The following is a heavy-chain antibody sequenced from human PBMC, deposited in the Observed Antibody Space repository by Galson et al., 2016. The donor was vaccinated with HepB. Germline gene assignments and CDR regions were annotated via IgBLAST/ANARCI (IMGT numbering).Heavy chain of an antibody. J-gene: IGHJ2*01. CDR1: GGSFSDYY. CDR3: ARGLPKAVGHGMADAYQMLLRRQPRGRTKDGYFDS. D-gene: IGHD2-2*01. V-gene: IGHV4-34*01. CDR2: VTRTGST. Sequence: SETLSLTCAVYGGSFSDYYWTWIRQPPGKGLEWIAEVTRTGSTNYSPSLKGRVSMSMDTSKNQFSLKMTSMTAADTAVYYCARGLPKAVGHGMADAYQMLLRRQPRGRTKDGYFDSWGRGTLVTVSS.